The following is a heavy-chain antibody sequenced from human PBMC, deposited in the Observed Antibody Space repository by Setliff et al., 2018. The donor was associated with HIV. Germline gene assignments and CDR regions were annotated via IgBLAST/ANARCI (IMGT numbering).Heavy chain of an antibody. V-gene: IGHV3-15*05. CDR1: GFTFSNAW. CDR3: VGHYYDPLTGYYVWFFDV. D-gene: IGHD3-9*01. J-gene: IGHJ2*01. Sequence: GGSLRLSCAASGFTFSNAWMSWVRQAPGKGLEWVGRIKSKTDGGTTDYAAPVKGRFTISRDDSKNTLYLQMNSMKSDDTATYYCVGHYYDPLTGYYVWFFDVWGRGTLVTVSS. CDR2: IKSKTDGGTT.